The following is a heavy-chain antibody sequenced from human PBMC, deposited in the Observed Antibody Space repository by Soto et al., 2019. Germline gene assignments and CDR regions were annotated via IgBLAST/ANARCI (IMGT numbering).Heavy chain of an antibody. J-gene: IGHJ4*02. Sequence: LSLTCAASGFTFSSYAMSWVRQAPGKGLEWVSAISGSGGSTYYADSVKGRFTISRDNSKNTLYLQMNSLRAEDTAVYYCAKGGGIMITFGGVIVIPFDYWGQGTLVTVSS. V-gene: IGHV3-23*01. D-gene: IGHD3-16*02. CDR1: GFTFSSYA. CDR2: ISGSGGST. CDR3: AKGGGIMITFGGVIVIPFDY.